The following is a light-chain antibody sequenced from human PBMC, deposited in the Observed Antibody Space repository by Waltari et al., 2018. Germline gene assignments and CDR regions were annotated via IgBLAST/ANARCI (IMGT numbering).Light chain of an antibody. J-gene: IGLJ2*01. V-gene: IGLV3-25*03. CDR3: QSADSTGTHRF. CDR2: NDS. Sequence: SSELTQPLSVSVSPGQTARITCSGAAFPNQYASWYQKKPGQAPLLVIFNDSERPALIPERFSGSSSGTVVALTISGVQAEDEADYFCQSADSTGTHRFFGGGTKLTVL. CDR1: AFPNQY.